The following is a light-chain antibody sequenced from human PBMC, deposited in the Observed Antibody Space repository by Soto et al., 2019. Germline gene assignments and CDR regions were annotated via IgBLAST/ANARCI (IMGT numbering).Light chain of an antibody. Sequence: QSVLTQPPSVSGTPGQRVTISCSGSRSNIGSGTVNWYQQLPGTAPKLLIYNNNQWPSGVPDRFSGSKSGTSGSLAISGLQSEDEADYYCASWDDSLNGRYVFGTGTKVTVL. J-gene: IGLJ1*01. V-gene: IGLV1-44*01. CDR3: ASWDDSLNGRYV. CDR2: NNN. CDR1: RSNIGSGT.